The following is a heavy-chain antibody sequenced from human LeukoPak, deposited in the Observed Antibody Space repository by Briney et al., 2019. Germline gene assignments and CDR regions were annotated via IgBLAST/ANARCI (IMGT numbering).Heavy chain of an antibody. CDR3: ARDQTYGDYGGIPDY. CDR1: GYTFTGYY. D-gene: IGHD4-17*01. Sequence: ASVKVSCKASGYTFTGYYMHWVRQAPGQGLEGMGWISAYNGNTNYAQKFQGRVTLTRDTSTSTVYMELSSLRSEDTAVYYCARDQTYGDYGGIPDYWGQGTLVTVSS. J-gene: IGHJ4*02. V-gene: IGHV1-2*02. CDR2: ISAYNGNT.